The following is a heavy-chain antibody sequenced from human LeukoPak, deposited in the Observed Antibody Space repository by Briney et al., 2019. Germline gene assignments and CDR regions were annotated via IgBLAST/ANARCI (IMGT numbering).Heavy chain of an antibody. V-gene: IGHV1-2*04. CDR3: ARSPAYSSGWYGAFDI. Sequence: AASVKVSCTASGGTFSSYAISWVRQAPGQGLEWMGWINPNSGGTNYAQKFQGWVTMTRDTSIRTAYMELSRLRSDDTAVYYCARSPAYSSGWYGAFDIWGQGTMVTVSS. CDR2: INPNSGGT. J-gene: IGHJ3*02. CDR1: GGTFSSYA. D-gene: IGHD6-19*01.